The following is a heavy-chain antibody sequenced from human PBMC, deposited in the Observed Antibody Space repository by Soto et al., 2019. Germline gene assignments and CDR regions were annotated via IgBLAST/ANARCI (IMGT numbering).Heavy chain of an antibody. CDR1: GFSFSSYA. Sequence: PWGSLRLSCAASGFSFSSYAMSWVRKAPGKGLEWVSAISGSGGSTYYADSVKGRFTISRDNSKNTLYLQMNSLRAEDTAVYYCAKVAAAGTFQFRYYYGMDVWGQGTTVTVSS. CDR2: ISGSGGST. V-gene: IGHV3-23*01. J-gene: IGHJ6*02. D-gene: IGHD6-13*01. CDR3: AKVAAAGTFQFRYYYGMDV.